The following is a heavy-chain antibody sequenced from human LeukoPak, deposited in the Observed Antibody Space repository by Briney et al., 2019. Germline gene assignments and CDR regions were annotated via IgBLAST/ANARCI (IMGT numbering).Heavy chain of an antibody. J-gene: IGHJ4*02. D-gene: IGHD3-10*01. V-gene: IGHV3-23*01. CDR2: ISGSGGRT. Sequence: GGSLRLSCAASGFTFSSYAMSWVRQAPGKGLEWVSAISGSGGRTYYADSVRGRFTISRDNSKNTLYLQMNSLRAEDTAVYYCAKSGFGELWAFDYWGQGTLVTVSS. CDR3: AKSGFGELWAFDY. CDR1: GFTFSSYA.